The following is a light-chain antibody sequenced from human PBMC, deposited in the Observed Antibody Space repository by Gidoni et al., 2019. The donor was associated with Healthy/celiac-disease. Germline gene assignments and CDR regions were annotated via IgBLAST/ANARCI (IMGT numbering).Light chain of an antibody. V-gene: IGKV1-33*01. Sequence: DIQMTQSPSSLSAPVGDRVTITCQASQDISNYFHWYQQKPGKAPKRLIYDASNLEPVVPSRFSGSGSGTDFTFTISSLQPEDIATYYCQQYDNLSIFTFGPGTKVDIK. CDR2: DAS. J-gene: IGKJ3*01. CDR3: QQYDNLSIFT. CDR1: QDISNY.